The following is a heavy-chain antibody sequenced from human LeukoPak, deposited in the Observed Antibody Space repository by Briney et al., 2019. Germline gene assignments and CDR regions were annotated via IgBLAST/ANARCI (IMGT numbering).Heavy chain of an antibody. J-gene: IGHJ5*02. V-gene: IGHV1-69*13. CDR3: ARGYYYDSSGYYPNWFDP. CDR1: GGTFSSYA. Sequence: SVKVSCKASGGTFSSYAISWVRQAPGQGLEWMGGIIPIFGTANYAQKFQGRVTITADESTSTAYMELSSLRSEDTAVYYCARGYYYDSSGYYPNWFDPWGQGTLVTVSS. D-gene: IGHD3-22*01. CDR2: IIPIFGTA.